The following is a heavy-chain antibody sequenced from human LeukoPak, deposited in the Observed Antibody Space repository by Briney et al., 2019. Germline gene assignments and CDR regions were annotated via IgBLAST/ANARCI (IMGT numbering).Heavy chain of an antibody. Sequence: PSETLSLTCTVSGGSISSYYWSWIRQPPGKGLEWIGYIYYSGSTNYNPSLKSRVTISVDTSKNQFSLKLNSVTAADTAVYYCARVVVVTAIPDAFDIWGQGTMVTVSS. J-gene: IGHJ3*02. CDR1: GGSISSYY. CDR3: ARVVVVTAIPDAFDI. CDR2: IYYSGST. V-gene: IGHV4-59*01. D-gene: IGHD2-21*02.